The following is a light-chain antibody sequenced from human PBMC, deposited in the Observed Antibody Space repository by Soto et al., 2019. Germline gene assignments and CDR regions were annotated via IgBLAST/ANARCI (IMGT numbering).Light chain of an antibody. V-gene: IGKV1-39*01. CDR1: QNIGRF. Sequence: DLQMTHSRSCLSASVGDIVTMTCRASQNIGRFLNWHQQKPGKAPNVLINVASTLRSGVPSRFSGSGSGTDFNLTINSLQPEDFATYLCQQSFTTPLTFGGGSKVDI. CDR3: QQSFTTPLT. CDR2: VAS. J-gene: IGKJ4*01.